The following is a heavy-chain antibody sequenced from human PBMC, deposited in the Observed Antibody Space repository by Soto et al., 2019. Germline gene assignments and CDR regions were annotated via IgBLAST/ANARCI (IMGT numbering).Heavy chain of an antibody. J-gene: IGHJ5*02. V-gene: IGHV4-59*01. CDR2: IYYSGST. Sequence: SETLSLTCTVSGGSISSYYWSWIRQPPGKGLEWIGYIYYSGSTNCNPSLKSRVTISVDTSKNQFSLKLSSVTAADTAVYYCARERIAAAVNWFDPWGQGTLVTVSS. D-gene: IGHD6-13*01. CDR3: ARERIAAAVNWFDP. CDR1: GGSISSYY.